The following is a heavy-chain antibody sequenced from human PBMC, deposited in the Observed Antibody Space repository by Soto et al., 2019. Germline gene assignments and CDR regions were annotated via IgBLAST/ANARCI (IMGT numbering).Heavy chain of an antibody. CDR1: GFTFSSYG. CDR2: ISYDGSNK. J-gene: IGHJ6*02. Sequence: GGSLRLSCAASGFTFSSYGMHWVRQAPGKGLEWVAVISYDGSNKYYADSVKGRFTISRDNSKNTLYLQMNSLRAEDTAVYYCAKGLARATEGYYYYGMDVWGQGTTVTVSS. V-gene: IGHV3-30*18. CDR3: AKGLARATEGYYYYGMDV. D-gene: IGHD3-3*02.